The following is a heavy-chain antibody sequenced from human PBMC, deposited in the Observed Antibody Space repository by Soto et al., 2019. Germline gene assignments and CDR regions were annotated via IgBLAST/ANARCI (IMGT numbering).Heavy chain of an antibody. CDR1: GLTFSNYA. D-gene: IGHD2-21*02. CDR2: ISGSGDT. Sequence: EVQLLESGGGLVQPGGSLSLPCAAFGLTFSNYALTWAAQAPGKGLEWVSAISGSGDTYNVDSLKGRFSISRDNSKSTLFLQMNSLRAEDTAVYYCATYGGDSGGFEYFKHWGQGTLVTVSS. J-gene: IGHJ1*01. CDR3: ATYGGDSGGFEYFKH. V-gene: IGHV3-23*01.